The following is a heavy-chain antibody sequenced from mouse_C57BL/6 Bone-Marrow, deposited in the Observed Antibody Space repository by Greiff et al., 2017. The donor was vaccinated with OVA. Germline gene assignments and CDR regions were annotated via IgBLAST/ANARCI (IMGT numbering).Heavy chain of an antibody. V-gene: IGHV1-81*01. CDR2: LYPRSGNT. D-gene: IGHD2-3*01. Sequence: VQLQQSGAELARPGASVKLSCKASGYTFTCYGISWVKQRPGQGLAWIGELYPRSGNTYYNEKFTGKATLTADKSSSPAYMELRGLTSEDSAVYISARWLLEGAMDYWGQGTSVTVSS. J-gene: IGHJ4*01. CDR1: GYTFTCYG. CDR3: ARWLLEGAMDY.